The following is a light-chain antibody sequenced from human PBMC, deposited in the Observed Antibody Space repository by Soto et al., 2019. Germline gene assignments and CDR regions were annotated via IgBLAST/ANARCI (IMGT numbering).Light chain of an antibody. V-gene: IGLV1-44*01. CDR1: SSNIGSNT. CDR2: SNN. CDR3: AAWDASLNALV. Sequence: QLVLTQPPSASGTPGQRVTISCSGSSSNIGSNTVNWYQQLPGTAPKLLIYSNNQRPSGVPDRFSGSKSGTSASLAISGLQSEYEADYYCAAWDASLNALVFGGGTKVTVL. J-gene: IGLJ2*01.